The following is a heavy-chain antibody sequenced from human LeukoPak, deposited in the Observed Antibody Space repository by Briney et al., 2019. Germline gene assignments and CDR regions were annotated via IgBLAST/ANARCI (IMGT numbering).Heavy chain of an antibody. CDR3: AKDVNYYDSSGYSIFQH. CDR2: ISGSGGST. V-gene: IGHV3-23*01. CDR1: GFTFSSYG. Sequence: GGSLRLSCAASGFTFSSYGMSWVRQAPGKGLEWVSGISGSGGSTYYADSVKGRFTISRDNSKNTLYLQMNSLRAEDTAVYYCAKDVNYYDSSGYSIFQHWGQGTLVTVSS. J-gene: IGHJ1*01. D-gene: IGHD3-22*01.